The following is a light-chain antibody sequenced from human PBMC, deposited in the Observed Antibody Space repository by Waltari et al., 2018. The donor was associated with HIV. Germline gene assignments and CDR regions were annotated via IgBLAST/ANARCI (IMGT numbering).Light chain of an antibody. V-gene: IGKV1-12*01. Sequence: DIQMTQSPSSVSSSVGDKVTITCRASQRIGTSLAWYQQKPGKAPTRLIYAASNLQGGVPSRFSGTGSETDFTLTISSLQAEDFATYHCQQAHSFPYTFGQGTKVDIK. J-gene: IGKJ2*01. CDR1: QRIGTS. CDR3: QQAHSFPYT. CDR2: AAS.